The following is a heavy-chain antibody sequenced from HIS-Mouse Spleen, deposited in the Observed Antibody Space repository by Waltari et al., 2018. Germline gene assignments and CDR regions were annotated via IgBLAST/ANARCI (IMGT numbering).Heavy chain of an antibody. CDR2: INPNSGGK. CDR3: ARDKELDAFDI. D-gene: IGHD1-7*01. CDR1: GYTFTGYY. J-gene: IGHJ3*02. Sequence: QVQLVQSGAEVKKPGASVKVSCKASGYTFTGYYMHWVRQAPGQGLEWMGWINPNSGGKNYAQKFQGRVTMTRDTSISTAYMELSRLRSDDTAVYYCARDKELDAFDIWGQGTMVTVSS. V-gene: IGHV1-2*02.